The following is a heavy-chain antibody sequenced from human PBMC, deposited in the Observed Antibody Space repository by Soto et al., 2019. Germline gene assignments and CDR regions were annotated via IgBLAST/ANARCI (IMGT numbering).Heavy chain of an antibody. V-gene: IGHV3-11*01. CDR3: ASDTDCISTGLFNS. CDR1: GFTFSDYY. Sequence: PGGSLRLSCAASGFTFSDYYMSWIRQAPGKGLEWISHISDSATTMYYADSVKGRFTISRDNARKSLFLHMNSLRAEDTAVYYCASDTDCISTGLFNSWGQGTLVTVSS. D-gene: IGHD3-9*01. J-gene: IGHJ5*01. CDR2: ISDSATTM.